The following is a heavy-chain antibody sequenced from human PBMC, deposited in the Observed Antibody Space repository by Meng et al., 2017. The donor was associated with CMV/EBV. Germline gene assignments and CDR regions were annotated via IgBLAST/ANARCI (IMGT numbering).Heavy chain of an antibody. V-gene: IGHV3-7*01. CDR1: AFTYINYW. CDR2: INQDGSDK. J-gene: IGHJ4*02. Sequence: GGSLRLSCAASAFTYINYWMMWVRQAPGKGLEWVANINQDGSDKYYVDSVKGRFTISRDNAEKSLYLQMSSLRAEDTAVYYYASHGGYWGQGTLVTVSS. CDR3: ASHGGY. D-gene: IGHD3-16*01.